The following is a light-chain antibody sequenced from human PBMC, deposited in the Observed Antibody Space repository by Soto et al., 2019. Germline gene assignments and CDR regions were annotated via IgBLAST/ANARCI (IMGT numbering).Light chain of an antibody. CDR2: AAS. V-gene: IGKV1-27*01. CDR3: QKYYTAPET. J-gene: IGKJ1*01. CDR1: QGISSY. Sequence: DIQMTQSPSSLSASVGDRVTITCRASQGISSYLAWYQQKPGKVPKVLIYAASTLQPGVPSRFSGSGSGTEFTLTISNLQPEDVATYYCQKYYTAPETFGQGTKVEIK.